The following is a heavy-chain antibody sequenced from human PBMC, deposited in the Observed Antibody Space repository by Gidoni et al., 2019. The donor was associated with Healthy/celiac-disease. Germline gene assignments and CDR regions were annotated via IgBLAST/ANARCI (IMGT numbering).Heavy chain of an antibody. CDR3: AKDRASYGYYDSSGTDCDY. CDR2: ISGSGGST. V-gene: IGHV3-23*01. Sequence: EVQLLESGGGLVQPGGSLRLSCAASGFTFSSYAMSWVRQAPGKGLEWVSAISGSGGSTYYADSVKGRFTISRDNSKNTLYLQMNSLRAEDTAVYYCAKDRASYGYYDSSGTDCDYWGQGTLVTVSS. D-gene: IGHD3-22*01. CDR1: GFTFSSYA. J-gene: IGHJ4*02.